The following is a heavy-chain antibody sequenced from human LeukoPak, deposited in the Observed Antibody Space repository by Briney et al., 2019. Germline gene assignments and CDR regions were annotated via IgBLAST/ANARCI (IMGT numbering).Heavy chain of an antibody. Sequence: SETLSLTCTVSGGSIISSNYYWAWIRQPPGKELEWLATVYNSGTTYYTPSLKSRATISVDTSKDQFSLKLDSVTAADTALYHCARLWFGNGRTFDPWGQGTLVTVSS. CDR3: ARLWFGNGRTFDP. V-gene: IGHV4-39*01. CDR1: GGSIISSNYY. J-gene: IGHJ5*02. CDR2: VYNSGTT. D-gene: IGHD3-10*01.